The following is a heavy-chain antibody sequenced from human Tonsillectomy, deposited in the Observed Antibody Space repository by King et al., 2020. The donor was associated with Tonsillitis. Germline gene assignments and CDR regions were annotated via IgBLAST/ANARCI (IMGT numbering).Heavy chain of an antibody. CDR2: IDHSGST. J-gene: IGHJ5*01. Sequence: QVQLQQWGAGLLKPSETLSLTCAVYGGSFSGYYWSWIRQPPGKGLEWIGEIDHSGSTNYNPSLKSRVTISVDPSKNQFSLKVTSVTAADTAVYYCASISSDSWGQGTLVTVSS. CDR1: GGSFSGYY. CDR3: ASISSDS. V-gene: IGHV4-34*01.